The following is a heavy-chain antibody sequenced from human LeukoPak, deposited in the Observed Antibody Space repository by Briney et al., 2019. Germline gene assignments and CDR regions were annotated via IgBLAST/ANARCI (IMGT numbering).Heavy chain of an antibody. CDR2: ISAYNGNT. D-gene: IGHD3-16*01. J-gene: IGHJ4*02. V-gene: IGHV1-18*01. CDR3: ARVDYVWGSSRQVDY. CDR1: GYTFTSYG. Sequence: ASVKVSCKASGYTFTSYGISWVRQAPGQGLEWMGWISAYNGNTNYAQKLQGRVTMTTDTSTSTAYMELRSLRSDDTAVYYCARVDYVWGSSRQVDYWGQGTLVTVSS.